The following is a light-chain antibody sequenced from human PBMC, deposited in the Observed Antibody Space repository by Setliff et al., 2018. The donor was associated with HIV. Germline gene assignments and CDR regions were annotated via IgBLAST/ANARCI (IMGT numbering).Light chain of an antibody. CDR3: AAWDDSLNGVV. V-gene: IGLV1-44*01. J-gene: IGLJ2*01. CDR1: SSNIGGNT. CDR2: RNS. Sequence: VLTQPPSVSGAPGQRATISCSGSSSNIGGNTVNWYQQLPGAAPKLLIYRNSQRSSGVPDRFSGSRSGTSASLAISGLQSEDEADYYCAAWDDSLNGVVFGGGTKVTVL.